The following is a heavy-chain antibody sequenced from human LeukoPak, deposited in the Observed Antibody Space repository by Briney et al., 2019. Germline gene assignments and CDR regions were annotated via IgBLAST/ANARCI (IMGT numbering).Heavy chain of an antibody. CDR1: GFTFSSFG. CDR2: IWYEGSNK. V-gene: IGHV3-33*08. CDR3: ARTGYYYGSGSYRNWFDP. Sequence: GGSLRLSCAASGFTFSSFGMHWVRQAPGKGLEWVAFIWYEGSNKYYGNSVKGRFTISRDNSKNTLYLQINSLRAEDTAVYYCARTGYYYGSGSYRNWFDPWGQGTLVTVSS. J-gene: IGHJ5*02. D-gene: IGHD3-10*01.